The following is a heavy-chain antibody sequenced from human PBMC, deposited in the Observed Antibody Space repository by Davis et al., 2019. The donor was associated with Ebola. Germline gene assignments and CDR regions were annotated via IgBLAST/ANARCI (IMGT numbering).Heavy chain of an antibody. CDR1: GFTFSSYW. Sequence: PGGSLRLSCAASGFTFSSYWMSWVRQAPGKGLEWVANIKQDGSDKFYVDSVRGRFTISKDNAKNSLYLQMNSLRAEDTAVYYCARGSRNMDVWGQGTTVTVSS. V-gene: IGHV3-7*01. CDR2: IKQDGSDK. J-gene: IGHJ6*02. CDR3: ARGSRNMDV.